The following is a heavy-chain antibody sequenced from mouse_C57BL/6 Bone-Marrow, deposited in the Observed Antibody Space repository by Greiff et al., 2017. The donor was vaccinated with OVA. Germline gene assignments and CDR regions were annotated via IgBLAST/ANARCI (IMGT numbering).Heavy chain of an antibody. J-gene: IGHJ4*01. D-gene: IGHD1-1*02. V-gene: IGHV3-6*01. CDR3: ARDGTFYAMDY. CDR1: GYSITSGYY. Sequence: EVQLVESGPGLVKPSQSLSLTCSVTGYSITSGYYWNWILQFPGNKLEWMGYISYDGSNNYNPSLKNRISITRDTSKNQFFLKLNSVTTEDTATYYCARDGTFYAMDYWGQGTSVTVSS. CDR2: ISYDGSN.